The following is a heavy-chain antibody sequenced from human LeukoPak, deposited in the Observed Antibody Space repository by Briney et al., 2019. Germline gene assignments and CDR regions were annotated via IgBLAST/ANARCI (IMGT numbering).Heavy chain of an antibody. J-gene: IGHJ4*02. CDR3: ARGRSGGSCYDY. Sequence: GGSLRLSCAASGFTFSSYSMNWVRQAPGKGLEWVSSISRSGSYIYYADSLKGRCTISRDNAKNSLYLQMNSLRAEDTAIYYCARGRSGGSCYDYWGQGTLVTVSS. D-gene: IGHD2-15*01. CDR2: ISRSGSYI. CDR1: GFTFSSYS. V-gene: IGHV3-21*01.